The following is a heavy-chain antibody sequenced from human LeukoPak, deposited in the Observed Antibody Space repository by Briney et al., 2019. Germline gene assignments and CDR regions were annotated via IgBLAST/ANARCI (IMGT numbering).Heavy chain of an antibody. CDR3: ARGVVAASGGNFDY. CDR1: GGSISSYY. V-gene: IGHV4-59*01. Sequence: SETLSLTCTVSGGSISSYYWSWIRQPPGKGLEWIGYVFYTGYTHYNPSLKSRVTISVDTSKNQFSLKLNSVTAADTAVYYCARGVVAASGGNFDYWGQGTLVTVSS. D-gene: IGHD2-15*01. CDR2: VFYTGYT. J-gene: IGHJ4*02.